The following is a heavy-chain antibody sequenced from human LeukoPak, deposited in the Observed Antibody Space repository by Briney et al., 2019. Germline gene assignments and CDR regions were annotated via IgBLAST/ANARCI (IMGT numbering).Heavy chain of an antibody. Sequence: GASVKVSCKASGYTFTSYYMHWVRQAPGQGLEWMGIINPSGGSTSYAQKFQGRVTMTRDTSTSTVYMELSSLRSEDTAVYYCAREELGYCSSTSCFYYYGMDVWGQGTTVTVSS. CDR3: AREELGYCSSTSCFYYYGMDV. J-gene: IGHJ6*02. V-gene: IGHV1-46*01. CDR2: INPSGGST. CDR1: GYTFTSYY. D-gene: IGHD2-2*01.